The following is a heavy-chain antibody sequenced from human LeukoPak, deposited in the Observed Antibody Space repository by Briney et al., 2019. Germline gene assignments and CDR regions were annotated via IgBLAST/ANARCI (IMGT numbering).Heavy chain of an antibody. Sequence: GGSLRLSCAASGFSFSIFAMSWVRQAPGKGLEWVSAISGSGGNTYYADSVKDRFPFSRDNSKNTLYLQMNSLRGEDTAVYYCAKGAGFYDILTDYYFDYWGQGTLVAVSS. J-gene: IGHJ4*02. CDR2: ISGSGGNT. CDR3: AKGAGFYDILTDYYFDY. D-gene: IGHD3-9*01. CDR1: GFSFSIFA. V-gene: IGHV3-23*01.